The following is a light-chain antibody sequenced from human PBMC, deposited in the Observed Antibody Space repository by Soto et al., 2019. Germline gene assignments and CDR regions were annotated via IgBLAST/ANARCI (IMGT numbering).Light chain of an antibody. CDR3: QHYVSSPWT. V-gene: IGKV3-20*01. CDR1: QSVSSSY. CDR2: GAS. Sequence: EIVLTQSPGTLSLSPGERATLSCRASQSVSSSYLAWYQQKPGQAPRLLIYGASSSATGIPDRFSGSGSGTDFTLTISRLEPEDFAVYYCQHYVSSPWTFGQGTKVEVK. J-gene: IGKJ1*01.